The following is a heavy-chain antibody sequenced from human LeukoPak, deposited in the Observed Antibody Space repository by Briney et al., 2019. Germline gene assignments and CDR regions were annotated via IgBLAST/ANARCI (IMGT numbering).Heavy chain of an antibody. CDR1: GFTFSSYA. J-gene: IGHJ4*02. Sequence: GGSLRLSCAASGFTFSSYATSWVRQAPGKGLEWVSAISGSGGSTYYADSVKGRFTISRDNSKNTLYLQMNGLRAEDTAVYYCAKEVVLWFGELSYFDYWGQGTLVTVSS. CDR2: ISGSGGST. D-gene: IGHD3-10*01. V-gene: IGHV3-23*01. CDR3: AKEVVLWFGELSYFDY.